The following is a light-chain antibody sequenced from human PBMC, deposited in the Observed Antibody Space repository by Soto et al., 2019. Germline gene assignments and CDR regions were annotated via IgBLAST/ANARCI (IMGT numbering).Light chain of an antibody. CDR2: DYN. CDR3: GTWDSSLSAGV. J-gene: IGLJ2*01. Sequence: QSVLTQPPSVSAAPGQKVTISCSGSSSNIGNNYVSWYQQLPGTAPKLLIYDYNKRPSGIPDRFSGSKSGTSATLGITGLQTGDEADYYCGTWDSSLSAGVIGGGTKVTVL. CDR1: SSNIGNNY. V-gene: IGLV1-51*01.